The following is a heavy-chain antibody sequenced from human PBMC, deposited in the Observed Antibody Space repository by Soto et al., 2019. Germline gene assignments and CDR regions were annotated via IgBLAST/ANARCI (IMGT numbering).Heavy chain of an antibody. J-gene: IGHJ3*02. CDR1: GYTFTGYY. D-gene: IGHD6-13*01. V-gene: IGHV1-2*04. Sequence: SVKVSCKASGYTFTGYYMHWVRQAPGQGLEWMGWINPNSGGTNYAQKFQGWVTMTRDTSISTAYMELSRLRSDDTAVYYCARAGTIAAPGDAFDSWRQGTMVTVSS. CDR3: ARAGTIAAPGDAFDS. CDR2: INPNSGGT.